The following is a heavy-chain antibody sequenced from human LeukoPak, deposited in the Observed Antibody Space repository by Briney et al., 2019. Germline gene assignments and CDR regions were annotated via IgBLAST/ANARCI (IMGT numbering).Heavy chain of an antibody. CDR3: AASPDYYDSSGYSYYFDY. CDR2: IVVGSGNT. V-gene: IGHV1-58*01. CDR1: GFTFTSSA. Sequence: SVKLSCKASGFTFTSSAVQWVRQARGHRLEWIGWIVVGSGNTNYAQKFQERVTITRDMSTSTAYMELSSLRSEDPAVYYCAASPDYYDSSGYSYYFDYWGQGTLVTISS. D-gene: IGHD3-22*01. J-gene: IGHJ4*02.